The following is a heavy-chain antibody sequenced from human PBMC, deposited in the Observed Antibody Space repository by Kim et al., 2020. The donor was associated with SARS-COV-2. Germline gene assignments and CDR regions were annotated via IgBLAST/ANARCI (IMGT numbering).Heavy chain of an antibody. CDR1: GGSISSSSYY. Sequence: SETLSLTCTVSGGSISSSSYYWGWIRQPPGKGLEWIGSIYYSGSTYYNPSLKSRVTISVDTSKNQFSLKLSSVTAADTAVYYCARLASALNTVTTLYTDPRGIYYFDYWGQGTLVTVSS. V-gene: IGHV4-39*01. J-gene: IGHJ4*02. CDR3: ARLASALNTVTTLYTDPRGIYYFDY. CDR2: IYYSGST. D-gene: IGHD4-17*01.